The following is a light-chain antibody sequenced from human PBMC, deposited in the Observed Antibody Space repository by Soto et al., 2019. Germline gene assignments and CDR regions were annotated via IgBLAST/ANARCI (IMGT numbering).Light chain of an antibody. V-gene: IGLV2-23*02. J-gene: IGLJ2*01. Sequence: SVLTQPASVSGSPGQSITISCTGTRSDVGSYNSIAWYQQHPGKAPRVVIFEVTKRPSGISDRFSGSKSGYTASLRISGLQAEDAADYFCLSYAGNSIGLFGGGTKVTVL. CDR1: RSDVGSYNS. CDR3: LSYAGNSIGL. CDR2: EVT.